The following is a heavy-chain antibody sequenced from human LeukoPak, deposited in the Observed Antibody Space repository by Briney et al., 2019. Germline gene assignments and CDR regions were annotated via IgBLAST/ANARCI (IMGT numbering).Heavy chain of an antibody. CDR2: IRQDGSET. Sequence: SGGSLTLSCAASGFTFSNYWMSWLRRAPGKGLEGVANIRQDGSETYYVDSVRGRFTISRDNAKKSLYLQMNSLRAEDTAVYYCARDFWGAYRVDYFDCWGQGTLVTVSS. V-gene: IGHV3-7*01. D-gene: IGHD3-3*01. J-gene: IGHJ4*02. CDR1: GFTFSNYW. CDR3: ARDFWGAYRVDYFDC.